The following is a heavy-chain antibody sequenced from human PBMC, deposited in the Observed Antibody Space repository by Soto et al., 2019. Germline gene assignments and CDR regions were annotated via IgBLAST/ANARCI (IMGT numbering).Heavy chain of an antibody. Sequence: ETLSLTCAVCGGSFSGYYWSWIRQPPGKGLEWIGEINHSGSTNYNPSLKSRVTISVDTSKNQFSLKLSSVTAADTAVYYCARAQDYYDSSGYSIWGQGTLVTVSS. CDR1: GGSFSGYY. CDR2: INHSGST. CDR3: ARAQDYYDSSGYSI. D-gene: IGHD3-22*01. J-gene: IGHJ4*02. V-gene: IGHV4-34*01.